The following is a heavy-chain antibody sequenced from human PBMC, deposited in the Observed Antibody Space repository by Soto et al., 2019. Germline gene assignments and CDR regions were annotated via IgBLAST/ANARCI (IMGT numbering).Heavy chain of an antibody. CDR2: ITSNGGST. CDR1: GFSFSNYV. J-gene: IGHJ2*01. D-gene: IGHD2-15*01. Sequence: EMHLVESGGGLVQPGGSLRLSCAASGFSFSNYVMHWVRQAPGKGLEYVSVITSNGGSTDHANSVKGRFTISRDNSKNTLYLDMGALRPEDMAVYYCARGGYCSGGSCSSYRRPWYFDLWGRGALVTVSS. CDR3: ARGGYCSGGSCSSYRRPWYFDL. V-gene: IGHV3-64*01.